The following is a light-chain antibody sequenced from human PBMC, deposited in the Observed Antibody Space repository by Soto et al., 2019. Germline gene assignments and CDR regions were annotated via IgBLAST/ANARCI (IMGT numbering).Light chain of an antibody. CDR2: GAS. Sequence: EIVLTQSPGTLYLSPGERATLSCRASQSVSSSYLAWYQPKPGQAPRLLIYGASSRATGIPDRFSGSGSGTDFTLTISRLEPEEFAVYYCQQYGSSPFTFGPGTTVDIE. CDR3: QQYGSSPFT. V-gene: IGKV3-20*01. CDR1: QSVSSSY. J-gene: IGKJ3*01.